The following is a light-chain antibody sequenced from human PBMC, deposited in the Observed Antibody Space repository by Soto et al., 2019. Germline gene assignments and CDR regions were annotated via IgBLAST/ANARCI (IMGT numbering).Light chain of an antibody. Sequence: EVVLTQSPGTLSLSPGERATLSCRASQSVADSYLAWYQQKPGRAPMLLFYGATRRATGIPDRFSGSGSGTDFTLTISPLEPDDFAVYYCHHFGNSPETFGQGTKVE. J-gene: IGKJ1*01. CDR3: HHFGNSPET. CDR2: GAT. V-gene: IGKV3-20*01. CDR1: QSVADSY.